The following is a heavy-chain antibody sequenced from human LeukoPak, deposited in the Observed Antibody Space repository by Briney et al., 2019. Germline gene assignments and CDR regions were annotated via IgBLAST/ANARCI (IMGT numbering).Heavy chain of an antibody. CDR3: ARALSSVGYCSSTSCYAAGRYYYGMDV. CDR1: GGSISNYY. V-gene: IGHV4-59*01. J-gene: IGHJ6*02. D-gene: IGHD2-2*01. CDR2: IHYSRGT. Sequence: SETLSLTCTVSGGSISNYYWSWMRQSPGKGLEWIGYIHYSRGTNYNPSLKSRVTISVDTSKNQFSLKLSSVTAADTAVYYCARALSSVGYCSSTSCYAAGRYYYGMDVWGQGTTVTVSS.